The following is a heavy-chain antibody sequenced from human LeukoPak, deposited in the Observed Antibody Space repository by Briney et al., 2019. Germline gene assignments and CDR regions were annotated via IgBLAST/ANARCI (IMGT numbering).Heavy chain of an antibody. CDR3: ARGGGYCSGGSCFAPYYYYMDV. D-gene: IGHD2-15*01. CDR2: INHSGST. V-gene: IGHV4-34*01. Sequence: PSETLSLTCAVYGGSFSGYYWSWIRQPPGKGLEWIGEINHSGSTNYNPSLKSRVTISVDTSKNQFSMKLSSVPAADTAVYYCARGGGYCSGGSCFAPYYYYMDVWGKGTTVTVSS. J-gene: IGHJ6*03. CDR1: GGSFSGYY.